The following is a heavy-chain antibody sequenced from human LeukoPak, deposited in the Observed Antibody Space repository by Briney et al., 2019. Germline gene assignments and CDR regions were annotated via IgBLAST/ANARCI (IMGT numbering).Heavy chain of an antibody. J-gene: IGHJ6*03. D-gene: IGHD6-13*01. V-gene: IGHV1-24*01. CDR3: ARDVMYSSSWYYYYYMDV. CDR2: FDPEDGET. CDR1: GYTLTGLS. Sequence: ASVKVSCKVSGYTLTGLSMNWVRQAPGKGLEWMGGFDPEDGETIYAQKFQGRVTMTEDTSTDTAYMELSSLRSEDTAVYYCARDVMYSSSWYYYYYMDVWGKGTTVTISS.